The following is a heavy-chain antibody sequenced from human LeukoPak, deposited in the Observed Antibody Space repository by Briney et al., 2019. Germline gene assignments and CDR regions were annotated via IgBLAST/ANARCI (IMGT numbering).Heavy chain of an antibody. D-gene: IGHD1-26*01. CDR3: ARGLVVGATFGYYYYMDV. Sequence: KTSETLSLTCTVSGGSISSYYWSWIRQPPGKGLEWIGYIYYSGSTNYNPSLKSRVTISVDTSKNQFSLKLSSVTAADTAVYYCARGLVVGATFGYYYYMDVWGKGTTVTVSS. CDR2: IYYSGST. V-gene: IGHV4-59*08. J-gene: IGHJ6*03. CDR1: GGSISSYY.